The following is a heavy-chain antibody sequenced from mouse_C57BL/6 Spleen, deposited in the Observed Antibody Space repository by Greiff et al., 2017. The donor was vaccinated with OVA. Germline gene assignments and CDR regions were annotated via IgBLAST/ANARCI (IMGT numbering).Heavy chain of an antibody. CDR2: IYPRSGNT. J-gene: IGHJ4*01. V-gene: IGHV1-81*01. CDR3: ARFYGSSYAMDY. Sequence: QVQLQQSGAELARPGASVKLSCKASGYTFTSYGINWVKQRPGQGLEWIGEIYPRSGNTNYNEKFKGKATLTADKSSSTAYMELRSLTSEDSAVYFCARFYGSSYAMDYWGQGTSGTVSS. CDR1: GYTFTSYG. D-gene: IGHD1-1*01.